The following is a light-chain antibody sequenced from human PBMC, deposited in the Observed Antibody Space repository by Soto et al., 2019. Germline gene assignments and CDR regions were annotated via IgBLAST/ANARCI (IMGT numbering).Light chain of an antibody. CDR1: QSAISN. V-gene: IGKV3-15*01. J-gene: IGKJ4*01. CDR3: HQYYKWPLT. CDR2: DAS. Sequence: ERVRTQSPATLSVSPGERVTLSCRASQSAISNLAWYQQKPGQTPRLLIYDASTRATDIPARFSGSGSGTDFTLTISSLLSEDFAVYYCHQYYKWPLTFGGGTKVDI.